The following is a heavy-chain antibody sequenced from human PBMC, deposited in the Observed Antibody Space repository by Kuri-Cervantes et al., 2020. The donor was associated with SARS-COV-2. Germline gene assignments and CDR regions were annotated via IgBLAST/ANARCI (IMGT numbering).Heavy chain of an antibody. CDR1: GVSVSGGTYY. J-gene: IGHJ3*02. V-gene: IGHV4-61*09. Sequence: SETLSLTCAVSGVSVSGGTYYWSWIRQPAGKGLEWIGHLDTSGSTYYNPSLKSRVTISVDRSKNQFSLKLSSVTAADTAVYYCGTHAREGPNRGVNDDAFDIWGQGTMVTVSS. D-gene: IGHD3-10*01. CDR3: GTHAREGPNRGVNDDAFDI. CDR2: LDTSGST.